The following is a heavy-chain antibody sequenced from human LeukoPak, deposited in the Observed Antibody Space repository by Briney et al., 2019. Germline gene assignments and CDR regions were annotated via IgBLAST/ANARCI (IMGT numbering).Heavy chain of an antibody. CDR2: MNPNSGYT. CDR1: GYTFTSFA. Sequence: ASVKVSCKASGYTFTSFAVTWVRQATGQGLEWVGWMNPNSGYTGYAQTFQGRVTMTRNTSISTAYMELSSLRSEDTAVYYCATAPFDAFDIWGQGTMVTVSS. J-gene: IGHJ3*02. V-gene: IGHV1-8*01. CDR3: ATAPFDAFDI.